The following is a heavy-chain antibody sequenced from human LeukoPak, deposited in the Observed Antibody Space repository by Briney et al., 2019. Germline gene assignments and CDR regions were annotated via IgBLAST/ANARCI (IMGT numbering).Heavy chain of an antibody. J-gene: IGHJ2*01. Sequence: SETLSLTCTVSGASISSYYWSWIRQPPGKGLEWSGYIYYSGSTNYSPSLQSRVTISVDTSRNQFSLKLTSVTAADTAVYYCARDGTSGYFPWYFDLWGRGTLVTVSS. CDR1: GASISSYY. D-gene: IGHD3-22*01. V-gene: IGHV4-59*01. CDR2: IYYSGST. CDR3: ARDGTSGYFPWYFDL.